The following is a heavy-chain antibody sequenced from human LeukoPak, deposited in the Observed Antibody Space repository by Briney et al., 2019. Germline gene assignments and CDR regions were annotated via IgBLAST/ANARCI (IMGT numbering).Heavy chain of an antibody. V-gene: IGHV3-30*04. J-gene: IGHJ2*01. CDR1: GFTFSSFP. Sequence: GGSLRLSCAVSGFTFSSFPFHWDRHAPEEGLEWGSAISTDGSYKYHGDSVKGRFTISRDNPMNTLYLQMNGLRPDDTAVYYCARSLIPGRWYFDLWGRHTLVTVSS. D-gene: IGHD3-16*01. CDR2: ISTDGSYK. CDR3: ARSLIPGRWYFDL.